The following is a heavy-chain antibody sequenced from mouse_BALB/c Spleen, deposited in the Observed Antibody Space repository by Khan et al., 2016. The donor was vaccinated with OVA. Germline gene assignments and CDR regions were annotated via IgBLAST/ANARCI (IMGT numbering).Heavy chain of an antibody. V-gene: IGHV1-4*01. CDR1: GYTFTSYT. CDR3: VRDGAYHRNDGWFAY. J-gene: IGHJ3*01. CDR2: INPSNGYT. Sequence: VQLQESGAELARPGASVKMSCKASGYTFTSYTIHWIKKRPGQGLDWIGYINPSNGYTNYNQKFKDKATLTTDKSSTTAYLQLSSLTSDDSAVYNCVRDGAYHRNDGWFAYWGQGTLVTGSA. D-gene: IGHD2-14*01.